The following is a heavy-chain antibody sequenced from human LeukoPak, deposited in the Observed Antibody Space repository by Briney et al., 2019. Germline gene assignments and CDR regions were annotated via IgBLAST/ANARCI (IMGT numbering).Heavy chain of an antibody. V-gene: IGHV1-18*01. CDR1: GYTFTSYG. CDR3: ARGFFVVVPAAISGWFDP. CDR2: ISAYNGNT. Sequence: GASVKVSCKASGYTFTSYGISWVRQAPGQGLEWMGWISAYNGNTNYAQKLQGRVTMTRNTSISTAYMELSSLRSEDTAVYYCARGFFVVVPAAISGWFDPWGQGTLVTVSS. J-gene: IGHJ5*02. D-gene: IGHD2-2*02.